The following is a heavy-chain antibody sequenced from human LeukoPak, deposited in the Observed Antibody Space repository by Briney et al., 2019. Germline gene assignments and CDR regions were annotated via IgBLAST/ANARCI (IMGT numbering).Heavy chain of an antibody. D-gene: IGHD2-8*01. Sequence: TGGSLRLSCAASGFTFSSYSMNWVRQAPGKGLEWVSSISSSSSYIYYADSVKGRFTISRDNAKNSLYLQMNSLRAEDTAVYYCATDCTNGVCYDYWGQGTLVTVSS. CDR3: ATDCTNGVCYDY. CDR2: ISSSSSYI. J-gene: IGHJ4*02. CDR1: GFTFSSYS. V-gene: IGHV3-21*01.